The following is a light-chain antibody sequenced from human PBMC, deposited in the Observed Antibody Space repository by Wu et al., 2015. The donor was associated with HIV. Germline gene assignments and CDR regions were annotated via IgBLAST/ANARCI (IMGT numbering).Light chain of an antibody. V-gene: IGKV3-11*01. CDR3: QQHANWPLT. J-gene: IGKJ5*01. Sequence: EIVLTQSPAALSISPGERATLSCRASRSVSSAVAWYQQKPGQPPRLLIYDASIRATGIPARFTGGGSGTDYSLTISSLEPEDFAVYYCQQHANWPLTFGQGTRLEI. CDR1: RSVSSA. CDR2: DAS.